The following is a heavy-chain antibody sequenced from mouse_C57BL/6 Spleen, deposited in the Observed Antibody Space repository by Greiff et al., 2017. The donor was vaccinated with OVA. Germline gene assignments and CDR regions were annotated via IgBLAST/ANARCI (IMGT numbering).Heavy chain of an antibody. D-gene: IGHD1-2*01. Sequence: QVQLQQPGTELVKPGASVKLSCKASGYTFTSYWMHWVKQRPGQGLEWIGNINPSNGGTNYNEKFKCKATLTVDKSSSTAYMQLSSLTSEDSAVYYCARSGGYGSYAMDYWGQGTSVTVSS. CDR1: GYTFTSYW. CDR3: ARSGGYGSYAMDY. CDR2: INPSNGGT. V-gene: IGHV1-53*01. J-gene: IGHJ4*01.